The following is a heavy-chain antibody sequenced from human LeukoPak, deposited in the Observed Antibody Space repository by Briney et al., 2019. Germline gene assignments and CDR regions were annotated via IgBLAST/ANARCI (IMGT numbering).Heavy chain of an antibody. J-gene: IGHJ5*02. V-gene: IGHV1-2*02. D-gene: IGHD3-10*01. CDR2: FNPDNGGT. Sequence: GASMKVSCKASGYAFTDYYVHWVRQAPGQGLEWMGWFNPDNGGTNSVQKFQGRVTMTGDTSVRTVYMELTRLRSDDTAVYYCARNHVAIQWFGEGGFDPWGQGTLVTVSS. CDR3: ARNHVAIQWFGEGGFDP. CDR1: GYAFTDYY.